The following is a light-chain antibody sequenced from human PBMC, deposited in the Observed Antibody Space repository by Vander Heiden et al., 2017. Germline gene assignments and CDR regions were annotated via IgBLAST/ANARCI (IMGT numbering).Light chain of an antibody. J-gene: IGLJ1*01. CDR2: GNS. V-gene: IGLV1-40*01. Sequence: SVLRQPPSVSRAPGQRVTISCTGSSSNIGAGYDVHWYQQLPGTAPKLLIYGNSNRPSGVPDRFSGSKSGTSASLAITGLQAEDEADYYCQSYDSSLSHVFGTGTKVTVL. CDR3: QSYDSSLSHV. CDR1: SSNIGAGYD.